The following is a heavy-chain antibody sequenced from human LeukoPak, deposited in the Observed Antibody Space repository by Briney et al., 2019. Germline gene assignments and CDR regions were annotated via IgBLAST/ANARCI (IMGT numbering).Heavy chain of an antibody. Sequence: GGSPRLSCAASGFTFSSYWMSWVRQAPGKGLEWVANIKQDGSEKYYVDSVKGRFTISRDNAKNSLYLQMNSLRAEDTAVYYCARTGTTWNYYYMDVWGKGTTVTVSS. V-gene: IGHV3-7*01. J-gene: IGHJ6*03. CDR3: ARTGTTWNYYYMDV. D-gene: IGHD1-1*01. CDR1: GFTFSSYW. CDR2: IKQDGSEK.